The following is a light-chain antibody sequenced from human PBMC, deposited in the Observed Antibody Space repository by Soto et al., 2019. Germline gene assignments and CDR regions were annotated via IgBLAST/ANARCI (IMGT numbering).Light chain of an antibody. CDR1: QSVSSNY. J-gene: IGKJ4*01. V-gene: IGKV3-20*01. CDR2: DAS. CDR3: QQYGSSVLT. Sequence: EIVLTQSPGTVSLSPGERATLSCRASQSVSSNYLAWYQQKPGQAPRLLIYDASSRATGIPDRFSGSGSGTDFTLTISRLEPEDLAVYYCQQYGSSVLTFGGGTKVEIK.